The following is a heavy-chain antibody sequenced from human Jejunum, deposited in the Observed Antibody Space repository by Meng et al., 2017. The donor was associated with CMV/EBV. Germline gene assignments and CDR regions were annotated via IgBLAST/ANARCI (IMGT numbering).Heavy chain of an antibody. CDR1: GFAFESSE. V-gene: IGHV3-48*03. Sequence: SCAVFGFAFESSEMTWVRQAPGKGLEWVSYISGPAKAIYYADSVRGRFTISRDNAKNSLTLQVSGLRAEDTAVYYCARLQWAAFDFLGQGTLVTVSS. J-gene: IGHJ4*02. CDR2: ISGPAKAI. D-gene: IGHD1-26*01. CDR3: ARLQWAAFDF.